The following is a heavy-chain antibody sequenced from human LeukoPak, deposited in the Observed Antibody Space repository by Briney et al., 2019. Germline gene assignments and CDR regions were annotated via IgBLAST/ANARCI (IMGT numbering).Heavy chain of an antibody. J-gene: IGHJ4*02. CDR2: FDPEDGET. CDR3: ATGSYYPTDYDY. V-gene: IGHV1-24*01. D-gene: IGHD1-26*01. Sequence: ATVKVSCKVSGYTLTELSMHWVRQAPGKGLEWMGGFDPEDGETIYAQKFQGRVTMTEDTSTDTAYMELSSLRSEDTAVYYCATGSYYPTDYDYWGQGTLVTVSS. CDR1: GYTLTELS.